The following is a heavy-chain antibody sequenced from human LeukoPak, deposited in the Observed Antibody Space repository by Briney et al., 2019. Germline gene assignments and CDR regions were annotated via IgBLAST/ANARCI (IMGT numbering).Heavy chain of an antibody. V-gene: IGHV3-53*01. D-gene: IGHD1-26*01. CDR1: GFSASGHY. J-gene: IGHJ4*02. Sequence: PGGSLRLSCAASGFSASGHYMNWVRQAPGKGLEWVSVIYADGGRYYADSVKGRFTISSDNSNNTLTLQMNSLRVEDTAVYYCTKGLVGALAFEYWGQGTLVTVSS. CDR2: IYADGGR. CDR3: TKGLVGALAFEY.